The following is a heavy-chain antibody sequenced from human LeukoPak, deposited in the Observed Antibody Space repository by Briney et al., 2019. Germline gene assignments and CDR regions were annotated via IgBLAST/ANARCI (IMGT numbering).Heavy chain of an antibody. J-gene: IGHJ4*02. V-gene: IGHV3-48*01. CDR1: GFTFSSYK. Sequence: GGSLRLSCAVPGFTFSSYKMNWVRQAPGKGLEWVSAISSSSTTIYYADSVKGRFIISRDDAKNSLYLQMNSLRAEDTAVYYCAREKADNDLDYWGQGTLVTVSS. D-gene: IGHD3-3*01. CDR3: AREKADNDLDY. CDR2: ISSSSTTI.